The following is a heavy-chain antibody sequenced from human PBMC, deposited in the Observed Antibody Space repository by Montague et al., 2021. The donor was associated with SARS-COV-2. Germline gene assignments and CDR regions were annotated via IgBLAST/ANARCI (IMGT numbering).Heavy chain of an antibody. CDR3: ARHIGHVLVSVTGANWFDP. Sequence: SETLSLTCTVSGGSISSTAYYWGWIRQPPGKGLEWIGSIYYTVNTYYNPSLKNRVTISVDASKNQFSLTLSSVSAADTAVDYCARHIGHVLVSVTGANWFDPWGQGTLVTVSS. V-gene: IGHV4-39*01. CDR1: GGSISSTAYY. J-gene: IGHJ5*02. D-gene: IGHD5/OR15-5a*01. CDR2: IYYTVNT.